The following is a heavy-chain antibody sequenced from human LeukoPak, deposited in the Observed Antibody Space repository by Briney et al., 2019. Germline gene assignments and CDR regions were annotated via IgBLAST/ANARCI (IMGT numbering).Heavy chain of an antibody. D-gene: IGHD6-6*01. CDR2: ISPTGSTT. Sequence: GGSLRLSCTASGFSFSGHWMHWARQLPGKGLVWVSRISPTGSTTSYADSVKGRFTVSRDNAKNTLYLQVNNLRAEDTAVYYCARGPNSNWSGLDSWGQGTLLTVSS. CDR1: GFSFSGHW. CDR3: ARGPNSNWSGLDS. V-gene: IGHV3-74*01. J-gene: IGHJ4*02.